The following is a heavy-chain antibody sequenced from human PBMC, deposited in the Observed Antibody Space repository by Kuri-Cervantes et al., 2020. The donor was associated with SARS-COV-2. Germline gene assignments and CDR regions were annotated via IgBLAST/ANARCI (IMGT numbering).Heavy chain of an antibody. Sequence: GESLKISCAASGLTFSTFAMGWVRQAPGKGLEWVSFIDNAASNTYYADFVKGRFTISRDSSTNMVSLQMNSLRGDDTAVYYCARDLLNYYDSSGYGYWGQGTLVTVSS. J-gene: IGHJ4*02. CDR2: IDNAASNT. CDR1: GLTFSTFA. V-gene: IGHV3-23*03. CDR3: ARDLLNYYDSSGYGY. D-gene: IGHD3-22*01.